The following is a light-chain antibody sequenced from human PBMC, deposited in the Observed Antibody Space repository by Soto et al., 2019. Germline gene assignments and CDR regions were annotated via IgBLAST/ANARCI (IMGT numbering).Light chain of an antibody. CDR3: QQYNNWPPLT. V-gene: IGKV3-15*01. Sequence: EIVMTQSPATLSVSPGERASLSCRASQSVSSNLAWYHQKPHQAPRPPIYGASTRTTGIPARFSGSGSGTACTLTLRSLQSEDFADYYYQQYNNWPPLTSGGGTQVEIK. CDR2: GAS. CDR1: QSVSSN. J-gene: IGKJ4*01.